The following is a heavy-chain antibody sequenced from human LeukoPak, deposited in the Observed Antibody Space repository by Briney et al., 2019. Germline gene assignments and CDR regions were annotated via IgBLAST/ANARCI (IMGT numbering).Heavy chain of an antibody. CDR1: GYTFTSYD. Sequence: ASVRVSCKASGYTFTSYDIHWVRQATGQGLEWMGWMNPNSGNTGYAQRFQGRVSMTSNTSISTAYMELSSLRSEDTAVYYCARGLRREQQLLRAFDDWGQGTLATVSS. CDR2: MNPNSGNT. D-gene: IGHD6-13*01. J-gene: IGHJ4*02. V-gene: IGHV1-8*01. CDR3: ARGLRREQQLLRAFDD.